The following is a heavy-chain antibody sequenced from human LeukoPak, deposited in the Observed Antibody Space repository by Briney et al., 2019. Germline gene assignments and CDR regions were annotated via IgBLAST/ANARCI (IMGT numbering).Heavy chain of an antibody. CDR1: GDTLTELS. CDR3: ATGVRYSSGWYYFDY. J-gene: IGHJ4*02. D-gene: IGHD6-19*01. Sequence: ASVKVSCKVSGDTLTELSMHWVRQAPGKGLEWMGGFDPEDGETIYAQKFQGRVTMTEDTSTDTAYMELSSLRSEDTAVYYCATGVRYSSGWYYFDYWGQGTLVTVSS. CDR2: FDPEDGET. V-gene: IGHV1-24*01.